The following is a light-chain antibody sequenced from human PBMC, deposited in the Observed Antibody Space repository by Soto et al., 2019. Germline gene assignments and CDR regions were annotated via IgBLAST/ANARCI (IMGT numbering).Light chain of an antibody. CDR3: QQYGSSPCT. V-gene: IGKV3-20*01. CDR2: GAS. Sequence: EIVLTQSPGTLSLSPGERATLSCSASQSVSSSYLAWYRQKPGQAPRLLIYGASSRATGIPDRVSGSGSGTDFTLTISRLEPEDFALYYCQQYGSSPCTFGQGTKLEIK. J-gene: IGKJ2*02. CDR1: QSVSSSY.